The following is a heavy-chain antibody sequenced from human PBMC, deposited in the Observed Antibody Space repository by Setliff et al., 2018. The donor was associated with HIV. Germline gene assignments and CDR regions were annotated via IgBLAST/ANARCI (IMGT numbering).Heavy chain of an antibody. CDR2: MNPNSGNT. Sequence: ASVKVSCKGSGYTFTSYDINWVRQAPGQGLEWMGWMNPNSGNTGYAQKFQGRVTMTKNTSISTAYMELIGLKSEDTAVYYCARDPTGGAARFDYWGQGTLVTVSS. V-gene: IGHV1-8*02. J-gene: IGHJ4*02. CDR3: ARDPTGGAARFDY. CDR1: GYTFTSYD. D-gene: IGHD6-6*01.